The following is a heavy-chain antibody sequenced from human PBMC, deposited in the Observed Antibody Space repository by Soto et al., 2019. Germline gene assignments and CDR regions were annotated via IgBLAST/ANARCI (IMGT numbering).Heavy chain of an antibody. CDR1: GGSISNGYYY. Sequence: SETLSLTCTVSGGSISNGYYYWSWVRQNPGKGLEWIGHIYHSGRTYYNPSLKSRVTISVDTSKNQFSLNLSSVTAADTAVYYCARWVEVSLDYFDSWGQGTPVTVYS. CDR3: ARWVEVSLDYFDS. V-gene: IGHV4-31*03. J-gene: IGHJ4*02. CDR2: IYHSGRT. D-gene: IGHD2-15*01.